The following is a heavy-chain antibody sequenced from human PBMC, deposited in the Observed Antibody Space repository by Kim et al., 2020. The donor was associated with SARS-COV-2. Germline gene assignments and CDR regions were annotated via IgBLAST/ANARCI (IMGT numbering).Heavy chain of an antibody. D-gene: IGHD2-15*01. J-gene: IGHJ5*01. CDR1: GFTFSSYA. V-gene: IGHV3-30-3*01. Sequence: GGSLRLSCAASGFTFSSYAMHWVRQAPGKGLEWVAVISYDGSNKYYADSVKGRFTISRDNSKNTLYLQMNSLRAEDTAVYYCARDGSPYCSGGSCYDNW. CDR3: ARDGSPYCSGGSCYDNW. CDR2: ISYDGSNK.